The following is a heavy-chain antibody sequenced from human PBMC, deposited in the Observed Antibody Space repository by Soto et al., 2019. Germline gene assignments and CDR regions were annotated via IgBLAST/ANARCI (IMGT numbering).Heavy chain of an antibody. CDR3: ARRVTEYYDILTGYYIFDY. J-gene: IGHJ4*02. CDR1: GGSISSYY. Sequence: SETLSLTCTVSGGSISSYYWSWIRQPPGKGLEWIGYIHYSGSTKYNPSLKSRVTISVDTSKNQFSLKLSSVTAADTAVYYCARRVTEYYDILTGYYIFDYWGQGTLVTVSS. CDR2: IHYSGST. D-gene: IGHD3-9*01. V-gene: IGHV4-59*08.